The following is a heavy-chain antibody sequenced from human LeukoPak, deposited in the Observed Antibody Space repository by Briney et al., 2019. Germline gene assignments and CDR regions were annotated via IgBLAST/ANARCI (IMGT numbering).Heavy chain of an antibody. D-gene: IGHD6-19*01. CDR2: IWYDGSNK. Sequence: GSLRLSCAASGFTFSSHGMHWVRQAPGKGLEWVAVIWYDGSNKYYADSVKGRFTISRDNSKNTLYLQMNSLRVEDTAVYYCAGSIAVAGTIDYWGQGTLVTVSS. J-gene: IGHJ4*02. CDR1: GFTFSSHG. V-gene: IGHV3-33*01. CDR3: AGSIAVAGTIDY.